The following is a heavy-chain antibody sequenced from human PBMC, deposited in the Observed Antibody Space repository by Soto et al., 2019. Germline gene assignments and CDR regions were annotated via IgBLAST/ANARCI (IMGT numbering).Heavy chain of an antibody. J-gene: IGHJ4*02. Sequence: SETLSLTCTVSGGSISSSSDYWGWIRQPPGKGLEWIGSIYYSGSTYYNPSLKSRVTISVDTSKNQFSLKLSSVTAADTAVYYCARPGVAHDFDYWGQGTLVTVSS. CDR2: IYYSGST. D-gene: IGHD2-15*01. V-gene: IGHV4-39*01. CDR3: ARPGVAHDFDY. CDR1: GGSISSSSDY.